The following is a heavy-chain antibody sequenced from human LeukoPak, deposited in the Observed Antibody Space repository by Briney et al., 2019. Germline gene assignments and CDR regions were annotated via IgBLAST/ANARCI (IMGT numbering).Heavy chain of an antibody. CDR1: GFTFDTYR. CDR3: VARGGWARFDY. Sequence: GGSLRVSCVASGFTFDTYRMNWIRQAPGKGLEWTSYITDDSKTMYYADSVKGRFTISRDNAKNALYLQMNSLRGEDTAVYYCVARGGWARFDYWGQGTLVTVSS. V-gene: IGHV3-48*04. CDR2: ITDDSKTM. J-gene: IGHJ4*02. D-gene: IGHD6-19*01.